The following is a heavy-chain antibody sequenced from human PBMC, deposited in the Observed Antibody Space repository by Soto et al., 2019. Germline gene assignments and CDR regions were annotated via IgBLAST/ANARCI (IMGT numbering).Heavy chain of an antibody. D-gene: IGHD4-17*01. J-gene: IGHJ4*02. V-gene: IGHV3-23*01. CDR2: ISGSGGST. Sequence: GWSLRLSCAASGFTFSSYAMSWVRQAPGKGLEWVSAISGSGGSTYYADSVKGRFTISRDNSKNTLYLQMNSLRAEDTAVYYCARDYDYGGNIGYWGQGTLVTVSS. CDR1: GFTFSSYA. CDR3: ARDYDYGGNIGY.